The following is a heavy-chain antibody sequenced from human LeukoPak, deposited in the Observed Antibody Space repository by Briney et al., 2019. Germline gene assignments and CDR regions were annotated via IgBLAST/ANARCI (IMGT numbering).Heavy chain of an antibody. V-gene: IGHV3-30*02. CDR2: IRYDGSNT. CDR3: AKVPHSTYDILTGSYYYYGMDV. D-gene: IGHD3-9*01. J-gene: IGHJ6*02. CDR1: GFTFNNYG. Sequence: GGSLRLSCAASGFTFNNYGMHWVRQAPGKGLEWVAFIRYDGSNTYYADSVKGRFTISRDNSKNTLYLQMNSLRAEDTAVYYCAKVPHSTYDILTGSYYYYGMDVWGQGTTVTVSS.